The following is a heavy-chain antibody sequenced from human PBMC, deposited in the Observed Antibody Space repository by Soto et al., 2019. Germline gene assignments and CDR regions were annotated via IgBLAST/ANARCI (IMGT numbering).Heavy chain of an antibody. J-gene: IGHJ6*02. Sequence: SETLSLTCAVSGGSISSSNWWSWVRQPPGKGLEWIGEIYHIGSTNYNPSLKSRVTISVDKSKNQFSLKLSSVTAADTAVYYCASYAVVPEEHHYYYYGMDVWGQGTRVTVSS. CDR2: IYHIGST. D-gene: IGHD2-2*01. V-gene: IGHV4-4*02. CDR1: GGSISSSNW. CDR3: ASYAVVPEEHHYYYYGMDV.